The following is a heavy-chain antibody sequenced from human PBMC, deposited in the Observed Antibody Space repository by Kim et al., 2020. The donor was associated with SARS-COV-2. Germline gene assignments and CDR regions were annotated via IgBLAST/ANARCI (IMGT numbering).Heavy chain of an antibody. Sequence: SETLSLTCTVSGGSIISDTPGKGLEWIGSITHGGSTYYDPSLKSRVTMSIDTSTNQFFLRLASVTAADTAVYVCAKVDEVFDNWGQGTLVTVSS. J-gene: IGHJ4*02. CDR2: ITHGGST. CDR1: GGSIIS. D-gene: IGHD3-9*01. V-gene: IGHV4-38-2*02. CDR3: AKVDEVFDN.